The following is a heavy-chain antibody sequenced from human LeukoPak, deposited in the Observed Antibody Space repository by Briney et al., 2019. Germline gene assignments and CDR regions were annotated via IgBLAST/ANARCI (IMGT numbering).Heavy chain of an antibody. CDR1: GGSISSYY. D-gene: IGHD2-15*01. Sequence: SETLSLTCTVSGGSISSYYWSWIGQPPEKGLEWIGYIYYSGSTNYNPSLKSRVTISVDTSKNQFSLKLSSVTAADTAVYYCARLAGWYLDYWGQGTLVTVSS. CDR2: IYYSGST. CDR3: ARLAGWYLDY. J-gene: IGHJ4*02. V-gene: IGHV4-59*01.